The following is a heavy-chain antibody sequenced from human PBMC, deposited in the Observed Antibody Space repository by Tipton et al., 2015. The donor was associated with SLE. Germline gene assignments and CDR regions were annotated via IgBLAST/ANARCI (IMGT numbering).Heavy chain of an antibody. V-gene: IGHV3-7*04. CDR2: IKRDGTEK. CDR3: ARVYSTVSGADY. D-gene: IGHD6-13*01. CDR1: GFTFSNYW. Sequence: SLRLSCEASGFTFSNYWMNWVRQAPGKGLEWVANIKRDGTEKYYLDSVRGRFTISRDNAKKSLYLQMNSLRAEDTAIYYCARVYSTVSGADYWGQGTLVTVSS. J-gene: IGHJ4*02.